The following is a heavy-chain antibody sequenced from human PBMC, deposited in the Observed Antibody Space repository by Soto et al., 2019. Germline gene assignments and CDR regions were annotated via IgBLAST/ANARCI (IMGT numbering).Heavy chain of an antibody. CDR3: ARGGISSSEGLDY. V-gene: IGHV1-18*01. CDR2: ISPYNGDT. CDR1: GYTFTNHG. J-gene: IGHJ4*02. D-gene: IGHD6-13*01. Sequence: GSVKVSCKASGYTFTNHGISWVRQARGEGLEWMGWISPYNGDTNNAQKFQGRVTMTTDTPTNTGFMELTRLTSDHTAVYYCARGGISSSEGLDYWGQGTLVTVSS.